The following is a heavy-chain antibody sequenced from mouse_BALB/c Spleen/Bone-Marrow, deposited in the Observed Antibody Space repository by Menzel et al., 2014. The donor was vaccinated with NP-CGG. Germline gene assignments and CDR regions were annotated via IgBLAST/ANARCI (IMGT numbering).Heavy chain of an antibody. CDR3: ARGGNWDGFAY. D-gene: IGHD4-1*01. V-gene: IGHV1-7*01. CDR1: GYTFXSYW. CDR2: INPSTGYT. J-gene: IGHJ3*01. Sequence: VMLVESGAELAKPGASVKMSCKASGYTFXSYWMHWVKQRPGQGLEWIGYINPSTGYTEYNQKFKDKATLTADKSSSTAYMQLSSLTSEDSAVYYCARGGNWDGFAYWGQGTLVTVSA.